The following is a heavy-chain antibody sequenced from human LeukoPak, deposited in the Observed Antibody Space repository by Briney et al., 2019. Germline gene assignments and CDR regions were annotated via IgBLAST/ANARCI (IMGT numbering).Heavy chain of an antibody. V-gene: IGHV3-53*01. CDR2: IYSDGST. Sequence: PGGSLRLSCAASGFIVSTNYMSWVRQAPGKGLEWVSVIYSDGSTYYADSVKGRFTISRDNSKNTLYLQMNSLRAEDTAVYYCAKEGYNSWRGSPYMDVWGKGTTVTVFS. CDR1: GFIVSTNY. CDR3: AKEGYNSWRGSPYMDV. J-gene: IGHJ6*03. D-gene: IGHD3-3*01.